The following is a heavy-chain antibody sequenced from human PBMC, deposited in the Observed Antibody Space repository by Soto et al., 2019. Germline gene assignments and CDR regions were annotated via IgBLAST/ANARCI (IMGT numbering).Heavy chain of an antibody. V-gene: IGHV3-48*03. Sequence: EVQLVESGGGLVQPGGSLRLSCAASGFTFSSYEMNWVRQAPGKGLEWVSYISSSGSTIYYADSVKGRFTISRDNAKNSLYLQMNSLRAEDTAVYYCARDNPPGAFDIWGQGTMVTVSS. CDR2: ISSSGSTI. CDR3: ARDNPPGAFDI. CDR1: GFTFSSYE. J-gene: IGHJ3*02.